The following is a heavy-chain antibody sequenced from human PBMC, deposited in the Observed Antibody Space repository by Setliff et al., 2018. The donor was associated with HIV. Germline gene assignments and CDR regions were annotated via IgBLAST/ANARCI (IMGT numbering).Heavy chain of an antibody. V-gene: IGHV1-2*02. Sequence: ASVKVSCKSSGYTFSDHYIHWVRQAPGQGLQWMGWINPRSDVTKYAQKFQGRFIMTTDTTINTLYMELERLTSDDTALYYCARDSGTNDHFLSPYYGALDFWGRGTLVTVSS. J-gene: IGHJ4*02. D-gene: IGHD3-3*02. CDR1: GYTFSDHY. CDR3: ARDSGTNDHFLSPYYGALDF. CDR2: INPRSDVT.